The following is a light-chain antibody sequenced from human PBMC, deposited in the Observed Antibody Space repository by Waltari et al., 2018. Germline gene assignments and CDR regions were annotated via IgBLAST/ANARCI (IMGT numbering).Light chain of an antibody. Sequence: SSELTQDPAVSVALGPRVRITFQGDSLRTYSATWYQQKPGQAPVVGMYGHNKRPSGIPARFSGSSAGNTAVLTITGAQAEDEADYYCCSRDTSGKQYVFGPGTQVTV. V-gene: IGLV3-19*01. CDR2: GHN. CDR1: SLRTYS. J-gene: IGLJ1*01. CDR3: CSRDTSGKQYV.